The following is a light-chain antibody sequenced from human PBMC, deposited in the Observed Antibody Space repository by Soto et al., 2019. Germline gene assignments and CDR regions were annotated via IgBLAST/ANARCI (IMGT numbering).Light chain of an antibody. J-gene: IGKJ1*01. CDR2: QTS. V-gene: IGKV3-11*01. Sequence: EIVLTQSPATLSSFPGDIVTLSFRASQYINTRLAWYQHRPGQAPRLLIYQTSIRAAGIPARFSASGTGTDFTLTISDVQPEDFAVYYCRQRQSWPRTFGQGTKVDIK. CDR1: QYINTR. CDR3: RQRQSWPRT.